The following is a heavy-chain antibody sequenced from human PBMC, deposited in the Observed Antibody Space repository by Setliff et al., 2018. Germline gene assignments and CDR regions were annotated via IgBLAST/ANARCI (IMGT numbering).Heavy chain of an antibody. CDR1: GYIFTSYG. V-gene: IGHV1-69*05. CDR2: TIPMFGST. D-gene: IGHD5-18*01. Sequence: GASVKVSCKASGYIFTSYGFSWVRQAPGQGLEWMGWTIPMFGSTSYAQKFQGRVTIITDDSTSTAFMQLSSLTSEDTAVYYCVREGVDTRSSTDYRYYMDVWGKGTTVTVSS. J-gene: IGHJ6*03. CDR3: VREGVDTRSSTDYRYYMDV.